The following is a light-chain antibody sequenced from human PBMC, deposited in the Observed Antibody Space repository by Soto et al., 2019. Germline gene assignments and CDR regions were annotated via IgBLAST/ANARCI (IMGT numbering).Light chain of an antibody. CDR2: DTD. Sequence: EVVMTQSPATLSVSPGERATLSCRASRGIGSTLAWYQQKPGQTPRLLIYDTDTRATGVPARFIGSASGTEFTLTITGLQSEDFAIYYCQHYVTWPLTCGGGTRVENK. CDR1: RGIGST. CDR3: QHYVTWPLT. V-gene: IGKV3-15*01. J-gene: IGKJ4*01.